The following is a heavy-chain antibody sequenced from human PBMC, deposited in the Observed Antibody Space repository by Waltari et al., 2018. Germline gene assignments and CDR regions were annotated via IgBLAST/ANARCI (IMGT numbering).Heavy chain of an antibody. V-gene: IGHV3-74*01. Sequence: EVQLVESGGGLVQPGGSLRLSCAASGFSFGDSWMHWVRQAPGKGLEWVSRINIDGGYFSYTDSVKGRFTISRDNAKNTVFLQLNSVRAEDTAVYYCARKGGRGYPYGPFYYDYWGQGTLVTVSS. CDR2: INIDGGYF. J-gene: IGHJ4*02. D-gene: IGHD5-18*01. CDR3: ARKGGRGYPYGPFYYDY. CDR1: GFSFGDSW.